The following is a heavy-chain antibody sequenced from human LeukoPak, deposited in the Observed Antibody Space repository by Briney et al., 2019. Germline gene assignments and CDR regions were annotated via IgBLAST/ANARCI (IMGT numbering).Heavy chain of an antibody. J-gene: IGHJ4*02. CDR2: IYYSGST. CDR3: ARLQTDIVRATLVVY. V-gene: IGHV4-59*08. D-gene: IGHD1-26*01. CDR1: GGSISSYS. Sequence: SETLSLTCTVSGGSISSYSWSWIRQPPGKGLEWIGYIYYSGSTNYNPSLKSRVTISVDTSKNQFSLKLSSATAADTAVYYCARLQTDIVRATLVVYWDRGTLVIVSS.